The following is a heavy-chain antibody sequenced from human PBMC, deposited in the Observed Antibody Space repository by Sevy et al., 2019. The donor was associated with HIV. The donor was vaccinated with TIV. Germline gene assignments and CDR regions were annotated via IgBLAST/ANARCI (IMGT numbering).Heavy chain of an antibody. CDR1: GSSFTYSA. D-gene: IGHD2-15*01. CDR3: AKDAGGGSSYFDY. CDR2: INAGNGNT. Sequence: ASVKVSCKASGSSFTYSAMQWVRQAPGQGLEWMGWINAGNGNTKYSQKFKGRVTITRDTSARTAYLELSSLRPEDTAVYYCAKDAGGGSSYFDYWGHGTLVTVSS. V-gene: IGHV1-3*01. J-gene: IGHJ4*01.